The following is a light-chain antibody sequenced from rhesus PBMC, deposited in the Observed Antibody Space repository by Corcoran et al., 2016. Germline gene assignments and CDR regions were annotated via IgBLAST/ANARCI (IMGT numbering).Light chain of an antibody. J-gene: IGKJ4*01. CDR3: LQHNSYPLT. Sequence: DIQMTQSPSSLSASVGDTVTITCRASQGIRSYLNWFQQKPGNAPTLLFYAASRVECGVPSRISGSGSGTEFTLTISSLQPEDFAANYCLQHNSYPLTFGGGTKVEIK. CDR1: QGIRSY. V-gene: IGKV1-28*01. CDR2: AAS.